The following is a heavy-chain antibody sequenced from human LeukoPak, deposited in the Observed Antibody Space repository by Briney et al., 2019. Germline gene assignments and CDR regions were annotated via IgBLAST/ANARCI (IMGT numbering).Heavy chain of an antibody. D-gene: IGHD3-22*01. CDR1: GFTFSSYW. J-gene: IGHJ4*02. V-gene: IGHV3-23*01. CDR2: ISGSGDNT. Sequence: SGGSLRLSCAATGFTFSSYWMNWARQAPGKGLEWVSGISGSGDNTYYADSVKGRFTISRDNSKNTLYVQVNSLGTEDTAAYYCAKGSYYDSSGSFHFDYWGQGTLVTVSS. CDR3: AKGSYYDSSGSFHFDY.